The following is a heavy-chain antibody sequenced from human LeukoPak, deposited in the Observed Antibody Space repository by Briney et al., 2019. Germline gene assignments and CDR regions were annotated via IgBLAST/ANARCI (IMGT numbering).Heavy chain of an antibody. V-gene: IGHV3-72*01. J-gene: IGHJ3*02. CDR2: TRNKANSYTT. CDR1: GFTFSDHY. CDR3: ARESGYSYGSVAFDI. D-gene: IGHD5-18*01. Sequence: GGSLRLSCAASGFTFSDHYMDWVRQAPGKGLEWVGRTRNKANSYTTEYASSVKGRFTISRDDSKISLYLQMNSLKTEDTAVYYSARESGYSYGSVAFDIWGQGTMVTVSS.